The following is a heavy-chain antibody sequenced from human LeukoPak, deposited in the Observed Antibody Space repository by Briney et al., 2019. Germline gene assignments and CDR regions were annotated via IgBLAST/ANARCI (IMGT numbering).Heavy chain of an antibody. V-gene: IGHV3-23*05. J-gene: IGHJ4*02. CDR1: GCTFTTYA. CDR3: ARVVTFELDY. Sequence: GGSLRLSCAASGCTFTTYAMSWVRQAPGKGLEWVSTMYSGGAIHYADSVKGRFSVSRDNVENTLYLQLEYLRVEDTAVYYCARVVTFELDYWGQGTPVLVSS. CDR2: MYSGGAI. D-gene: IGHD3-10*01.